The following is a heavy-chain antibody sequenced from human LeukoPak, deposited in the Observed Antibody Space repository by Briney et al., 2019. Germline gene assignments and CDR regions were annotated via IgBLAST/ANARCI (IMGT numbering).Heavy chain of an antibody. CDR3: ARGVEPLAANTLAY. Sequence: GGSLRLSCAASGFTFSSYSMNWVRQAPGKGLEWVSSISSSSSYIYYADSVKGRFTISRDNAKNSLYLQMNSLSPDDTAVYYCARGVEPLAANTLAYWGQGTLVTVSS. D-gene: IGHD1-14*01. J-gene: IGHJ4*02. CDR1: GFTFSSYS. V-gene: IGHV3-21*04. CDR2: ISSSSSYI.